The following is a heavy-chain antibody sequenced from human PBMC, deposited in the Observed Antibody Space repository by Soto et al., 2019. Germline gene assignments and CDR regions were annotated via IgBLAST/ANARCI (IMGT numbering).Heavy chain of an antibody. V-gene: IGHV4-34*01. Sequence: QVQLQQWGAGLLKPSETLSLTCAVYGGSFSGYYWSWIRQPPGKGLEWIGEINHSGSNNYNPALKSRVTISVDTSKNQFSLKLSAVTAADTAVYYCARRSAAGPWGQGNLVTVSS. CDR1: GGSFSGYY. CDR3: ARRSAAGP. J-gene: IGHJ5*02. D-gene: IGHD6-25*01. CDR2: INHSGSN.